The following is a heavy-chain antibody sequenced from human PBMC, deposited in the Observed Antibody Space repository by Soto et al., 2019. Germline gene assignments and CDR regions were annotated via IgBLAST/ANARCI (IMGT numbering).Heavy chain of an antibody. J-gene: IGHJ5*02. CDR2: IHSSGST. V-gene: IGHV4-4*07. D-gene: IGHD6-13*01. Sequence: LSLTCTVSGASMNSYHWSWIRQPAGKGLEWIGHIHSSGSTNYNPSLKSRVTMSVDTSKNQFSLRLMSLTAADTAVYYCARDQGVAAAGITWFDPWGQGSLVTVS. CDR1: GASMNSYH. CDR3: ARDQGVAAAGITWFDP.